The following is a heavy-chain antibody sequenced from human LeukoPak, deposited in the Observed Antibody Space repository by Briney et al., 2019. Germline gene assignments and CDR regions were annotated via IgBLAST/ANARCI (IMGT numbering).Heavy chain of an antibody. V-gene: IGHV1-69*06. CDR1: GYTFTDDY. Sequence: ASVKVSCKASGYTFTDDYVHWVRQAPGQGLEWMGGIIPIFGTANYAQKFQGRVTITADTSTSTAYMELSSLRSEDTAVYYCARALRYSSGWYGDWYFDLWGRGTLVTVSS. D-gene: IGHD6-19*01. CDR3: ARALRYSSGWYGDWYFDL. J-gene: IGHJ2*01. CDR2: IIPIFGTA.